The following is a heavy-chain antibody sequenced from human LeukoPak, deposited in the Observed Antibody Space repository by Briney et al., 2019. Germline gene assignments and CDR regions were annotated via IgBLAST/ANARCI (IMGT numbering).Heavy chain of an antibody. CDR2: ISSSSSTI. Sequence: GSLRLSCAASGFTFGSYAMHWVRQAPGKGLEWVSYISSSSSTIYYTDSAKGRFTISRDNAKNSLYLQMNSLRDEDTAVYYCARDSGVDAHIDYWGQGTLVTVSA. V-gene: IGHV3-48*02. CDR3: ARDSGVDAHIDY. J-gene: IGHJ4*02. CDR1: GFTFGSYA. D-gene: IGHD3-3*01.